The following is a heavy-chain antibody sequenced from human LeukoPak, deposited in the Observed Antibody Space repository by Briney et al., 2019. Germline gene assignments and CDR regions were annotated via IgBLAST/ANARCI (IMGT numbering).Heavy chain of an antibody. V-gene: IGHV3-23*01. Sequence: QPGGSLRLSCAASGSTFSSYAMRWVRQAPGKGLEWVSAISGSGGSTYYADSVKGRFTISRDNSKNTLYLQMNSLRVEDTAVYYCAKDLAYYDSSGYPVDPFDYWGQGTLVTVSS. D-gene: IGHD3-22*01. J-gene: IGHJ4*02. CDR1: GSTFSSYA. CDR2: ISGSGGST. CDR3: AKDLAYYDSSGYPVDPFDY.